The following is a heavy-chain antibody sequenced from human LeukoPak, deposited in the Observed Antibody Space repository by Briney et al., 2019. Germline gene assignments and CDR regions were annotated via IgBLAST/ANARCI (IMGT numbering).Heavy chain of an antibody. V-gene: IGHV3-23*01. CDR3: AKGGDILTGYYPYNWFDP. D-gene: IGHD3-9*01. Sequence: PGGSLRLSCAASGFTFSSYAMSWVRQAPGKGLEWVSAISGSGGSTYYADSVKGWFTISRDNSKNTLYLQMNSLRAKDTAVYYCAKGGDILTGYYPYNWFDPWGQGTLVTVSS. CDR2: ISGSGGST. CDR1: GFTFSSYA. J-gene: IGHJ5*02.